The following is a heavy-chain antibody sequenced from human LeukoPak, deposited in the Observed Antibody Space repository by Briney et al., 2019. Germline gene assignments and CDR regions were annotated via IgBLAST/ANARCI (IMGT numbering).Heavy chain of an antibody. V-gene: IGHV4-30-4*08. D-gene: IGHD3-3*01. Sequence: SETLSLTCTVSGGSISSGDYYWSWIRQPPEKGLEWIGYIYYSGSTYYNPSLKSRVTISVDTSKNQFSLKLSSVTAADTAVYYCASSYYDFWSGYCKFDYWGQGTLVTVSS. CDR2: IYYSGST. CDR3: ASSYYDFWSGYCKFDY. J-gene: IGHJ4*02. CDR1: GGSISSGDYY.